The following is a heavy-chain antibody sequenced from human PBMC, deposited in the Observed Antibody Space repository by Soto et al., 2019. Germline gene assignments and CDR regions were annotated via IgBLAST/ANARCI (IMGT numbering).Heavy chain of an antibody. J-gene: IGHJ4*02. CDR2: INTHNGHT. CDR1: GYTFTDYS. D-gene: IGHD2-2*02. CDR3: ARTDTWAY. Sequence: ASVKVSWKTSGYTFTDYSMNWVRQAPGQRLEWMGWINTHNGHTQYSPRFDDRVTMTTDPSTSTAYMELKGLRSDDTAVYYCARTDTWAYWGQGTLVTVSS. V-gene: IGHV1-18*04.